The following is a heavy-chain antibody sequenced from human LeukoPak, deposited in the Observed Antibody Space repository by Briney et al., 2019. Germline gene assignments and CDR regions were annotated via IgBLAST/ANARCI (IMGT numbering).Heavy chain of an antibody. J-gene: IGHJ4*02. V-gene: IGHV3-21*06. CDR3: ARAFPPLRTSAAGDY. CDR2: ISGSSSHR. D-gene: IGHD6-25*01. Sequence: AGGSLSFSCKAPGFSFRDNDRTWFGRVQGKGLKWASSISGSSSHRYYADSAKGRFTISRDNAKNSLYLQMNSLRAEDTAVYYCARAFPPLRTSAAGDYWGQGTLVTVSS. CDR1: GFSFRDND.